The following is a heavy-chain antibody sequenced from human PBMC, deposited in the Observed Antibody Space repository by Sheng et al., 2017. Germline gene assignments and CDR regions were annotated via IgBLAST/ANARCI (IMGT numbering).Heavy chain of an antibody. CDR3: ARDMPLRRDGYPRGFDY. Sequence: QVQLQESGPVLVKPSETLSLTCAVSGYSISSGYYWGWIRQPPGKGLEWIGSIYHSGSTYYNPSLKSRVTISVDTSKNQFSLKLSSVTAADTAVYYCARDMPLRRDGYPRGFDYWGQGTLVTVSS. CDR1: GYSISSGYY. V-gene: IGHV4-38-2*02. CDR2: IYHSGST. J-gene: IGHJ4*02. D-gene: IGHD5-12*01.